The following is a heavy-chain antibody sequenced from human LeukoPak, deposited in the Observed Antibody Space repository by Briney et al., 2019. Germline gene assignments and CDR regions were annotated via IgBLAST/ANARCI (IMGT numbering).Heavy chain of an antibody. CDR1: GYTFTSYD. V-gene: IGHV1-8*01. CDR3: ARGAQDYGDYEDAFDI. Sequence: ASVKVSCKASGYTFTSYDINWVRQATGQGLEWMGWMNPNSGNTGYAQKFQGRVTMTRNTSISTAYMELSSLRSEDTAVYYCARGAQDYGDYEDAFDIWGQGTMVTVSS. D-gene: IGHD4-17*01. CDR2: MNPNSGNT. J-gene: IGHJ3*02.